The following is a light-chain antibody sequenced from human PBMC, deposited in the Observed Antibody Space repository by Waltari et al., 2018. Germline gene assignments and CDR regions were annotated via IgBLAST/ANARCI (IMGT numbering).Light chain of an antibody. V-gene: IGKV1-12*01. Sequence: DIQMTQSPSSASASVGDRVTITCRASQGISSWLAWYQQKPGRAPNPLIYAASSLQRGVPARFSGSGSGTEFTLTISSLQPDDFATYYCQQAASFPLTFGGGTKVEIK. J-gene: IGKJ4*01. CDR3: QQAASFPLT. CDR1: QGISSW. CDR2: AAS.